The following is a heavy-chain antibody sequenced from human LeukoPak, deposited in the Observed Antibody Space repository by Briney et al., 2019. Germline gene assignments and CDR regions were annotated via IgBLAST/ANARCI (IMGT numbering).Heavy chain of an antibody. D-gene: IGHD3-22*01. CDR2: IYTSGST. J-gene: IGHJ4*02. Sequence: SETLSLTCTVSGGSISSGSYYWSWIRQPAGKGLEWIGRIYTSGSTNYNPSLKSRVTISVDTSKNQFSLKLGSVTAADTAVYYCAGTYYYDSSGYYHYSLWGQGTLVTVSS. CDR3: AGTYYYDSSGYYHYSL. V-gene: IGHV4-61*02. CDR1: GGSISSGSYY.